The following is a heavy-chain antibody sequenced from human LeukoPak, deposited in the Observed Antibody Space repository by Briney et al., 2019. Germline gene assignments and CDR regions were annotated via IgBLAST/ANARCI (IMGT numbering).Heavy chain of an antibody. J-gene: IGHJ4*02. CDR3: ARDRVDSRGYSFFDY. CDR1: GFTFSSYA. CDR2: ISYDGSNK. Sequence: GGSLRLSCAASGFTFSSYAMHWVRQAPGKGLEWVAIISYDGSNKYYADSVKGRFTISRDNSKNTLYLQMNSLRAEDTAVYYCARDRVDSRGYSFFDYWGQGTLVTVSS. D-gene: IGHD3-22*01. V-gene: IGHV3-30*04.